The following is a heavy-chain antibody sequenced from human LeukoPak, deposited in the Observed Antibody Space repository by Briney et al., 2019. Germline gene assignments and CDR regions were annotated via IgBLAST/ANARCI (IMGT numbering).Heavy chain of an antibody. J-gene: IGHJ4*02. V-gene: IGHV3-74*01. CDR2: IDTDVTST. CDR1: GFTLSSYW. CDR3: ARGCPLWGWGENYFDY. D-gene: IGHD3-16*01. Sequence: PGGSLRLSCAASGFTLSSYWMHWVRQAPGKGLVWVSRIDTDVTSTNYADSVKGRFTISRDNAKNTLYLQMNSLRGEDTAVYYCARGCPLWGWGENYFDYWGQGTLVTVSS.